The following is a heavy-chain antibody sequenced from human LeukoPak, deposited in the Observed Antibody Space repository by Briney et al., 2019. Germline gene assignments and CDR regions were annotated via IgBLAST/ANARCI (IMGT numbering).Heavy chain of an antibody. D-gene: IGHD5-24*01. V-gene: IGHV4-59*01. CDR2: IYYSGCT. CDR1: GGSISSYY. CDR3: ARVRRDGYNSPDY. Sequence: SETLSLTCTVSGGSISSYYWSWIRQPPGKGLEWIGYIYYSGCTNYNPSLKSRVAISVDTSKNQFSLKLSSVTAADTAVYYCARVRRDGYNSPDYWGQGTLVTVSS. J-gene: IGHJ4*02.